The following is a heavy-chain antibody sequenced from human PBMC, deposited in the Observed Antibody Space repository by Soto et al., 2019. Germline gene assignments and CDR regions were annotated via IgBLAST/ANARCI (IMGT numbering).Heavy chain of an antibody. Sequence: EMQLVESGGGLVKPGGSLRLSCATSGFTFSHYSINWVRQAPGKGLEWVASISSGGSFIYYADSVKGRFTVSRDNAENSLSLQMNSLRAEDTAVYYCARLNGNYYDSSGYYWYYYGMDVWGQGTTVIVSS. CDR3: ARLNGNYYDSSGYYWYYYGMDV. D-gene: IGHD3-22*01. V-gene: IGHV3-21*01. CDR1: GFTFSHYS. CDR2: ISSGGSFI. J-gene: IGHJ6*02.